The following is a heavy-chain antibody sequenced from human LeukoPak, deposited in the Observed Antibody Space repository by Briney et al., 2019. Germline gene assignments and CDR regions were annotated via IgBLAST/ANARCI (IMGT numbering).Heavy chain of an antibody. CDR1: GGSISSGSYY. V-gene: IGHV4-61*02. CDR3: ARDIAAAGNFDY. CDR2: IYTSGST. Sequence: PSETLSLTCTVSGGSISSGSYYWSWIRQPAGKGLEWIGRIYTSGSTNYNPSLKSRVTMSVDTSKNQFSLKLSSVTAADTAVYYCARDIAAAGNFDYWGQGTLVTVSS. J-gene: IGHJ4*02. D-gene: IGHD6-13*01.